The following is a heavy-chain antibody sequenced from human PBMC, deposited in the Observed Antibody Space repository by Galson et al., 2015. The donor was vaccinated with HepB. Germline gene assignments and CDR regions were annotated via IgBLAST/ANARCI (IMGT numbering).Heavy chain of an antibody. D-gene: IGHD3-10*01. Sequence: SLRLSCAASEFTFFSHSMNWVRQAPGKGLEWVSYIDRSSSTIYYADSVKGRFTISRDNAKSSLYLQMNSLSVEDTAVYYCAREYGQRVNFDYWGQGTLLTVSS. CDR2: IDRSSSTI. CDR1: EFTFFSHS. V-gene: IGHV3-48*01. J-gene: IGHJ4*02. CDR3: AREYGQRVNFDY.